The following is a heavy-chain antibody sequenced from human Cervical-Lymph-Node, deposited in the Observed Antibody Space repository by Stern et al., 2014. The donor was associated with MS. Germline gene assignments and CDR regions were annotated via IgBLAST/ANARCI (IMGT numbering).Heavy chain of an antibody. J-gene: IGHJ4*02. D-gene: IGHD3-9*01. CDR2: NHHSGTT. CDR3: ARVADFDWSYDS. V-gene: IGHV4-31*03. Sequence: QVQLQESGPGLVRPSQTLSLTCSVSGGSISNGLYYWSWIRQHPGKGLEXLGYNHHSGTTRYNPSLNSRVSISVDTSKNQFSLKVTSVTAAETALYYCARVADFDWSYDSWGQGILVTVSS. CDR1: GGSISNGLYY.